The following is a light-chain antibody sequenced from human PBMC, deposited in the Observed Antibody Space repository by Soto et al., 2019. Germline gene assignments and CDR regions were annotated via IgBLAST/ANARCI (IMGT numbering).Light chain of an antibody. Sequence: SYELTQPPSVSVAPGQTAIITCGGDNLQTKNVHWYQQRPGQAPVLVMYDDKKRPSGIPGRFSGSSSGNLATLTLIRVESRDEADYYCQVWDTNSGAVFGGGTKLTVL. CDR2: DDK. CDR3: QVWDTNSGAV. J-gene: IGLJ2*01. CDR1: NLQTKN. V-gene: IGLV3-21*02.